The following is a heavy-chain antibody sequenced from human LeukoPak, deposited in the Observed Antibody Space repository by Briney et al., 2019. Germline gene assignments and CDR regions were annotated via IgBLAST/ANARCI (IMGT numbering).Heavy chain of an antibody. J-gene: IGHJ4*02. CDR2: IYYSGST. CDR1: GGSISSGGYY. D-gene: IGHD3-10*01. V-gene: IGHV4-31*03. Sequence: SETLSLTCTVSGGSISSGGYYWSWIRQHPGKGLEWIGYIYYSGSTYYNPSLKSRVTISVDTSKNQFSLKLSSVTAADTAVYYCARARGSDYAEYYRNNGGREPLVPVSS. CDR3: ARARGSDYAEYYRNN.